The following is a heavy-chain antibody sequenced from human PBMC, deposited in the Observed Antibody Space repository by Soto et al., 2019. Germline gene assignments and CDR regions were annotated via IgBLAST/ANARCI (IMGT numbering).Heavy chain of an antibody. J-gene: IGHJ4*02. V-gene: IGHV4-39*01. Sequence: LXLTCSASVGSMSSSNYYWAWIRQPPGKGLEWIGSIYYIGNTYYNPSLKSRVTMSVDTSKSQFSLKVTSVTAADTAIYYCAREDRTNGYNYDYWGQGTLVTVSS. D-gene: IGHD1-1*01. CDR1: VGSMSSSNYY. CDR3: AREDRTNGYNYDY. CDR2: IYYIGNT.